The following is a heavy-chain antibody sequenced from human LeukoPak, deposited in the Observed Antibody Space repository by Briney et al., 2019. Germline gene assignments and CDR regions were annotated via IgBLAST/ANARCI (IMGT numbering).Heavy chain of an antibody. CDR2: ISGSGGST. CDR1: GFTFSSYG. D-gene: IGHD6-13*01. J-gene: IGHJ4*02. Sequence: GGSLRLSCAASGFTFSSYGMSWVRQAPGKGLESVSAISGSGGSTYYADSVKGRFTISRDNSKNTLYLQMNSLRAEDTAVYYCAKEIAAAGQFDYWGQGTLVTVSS. CDR3: AKEIAAAGQFDY. V-gene: IGHV3-23*01.